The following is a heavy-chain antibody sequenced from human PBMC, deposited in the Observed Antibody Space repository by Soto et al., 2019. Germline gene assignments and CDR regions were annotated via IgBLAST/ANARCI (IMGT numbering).Heavy chain of an antibody. J-gene: IGHJ5*02. CDR2: IYYSGST. D-gene: IGHD2-15*01. Sequence: QVQLQESCAGLVKPSETLSLTCTVSGDSISSYYWSWIRQPPGKGLEWIGHIYYSGSTNYNPSLKSRVTISIDTSKNQLSLKLSSVTAADTAVYFCARVRDCSGGTCYSWWFDPWGQGTLVTVSS. CDR1: GDSISSYY. CDR3: ARVRDCSGGTCYSWWFDP. V-gene: IGHV4-59*01.